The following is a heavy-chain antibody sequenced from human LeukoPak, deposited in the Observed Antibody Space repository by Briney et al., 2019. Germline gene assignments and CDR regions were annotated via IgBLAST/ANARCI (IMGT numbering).Heavy chain of an antibody. D-gene: IGHD3-3*01. V-gene: IGHV3-30-3*01. CDR3: ARTGYDFWSGYYPLDY. CDR1: GFTISSNY. J-gene: IGHJ4*02. CDR2: ISYDGSNK. Sequence: GGSLRLSCAASGFTISSNYMSWVRQAPGKGLEWVAVISYDGSNKYYADSVKGRFTISRGNSKNTLYLQMNSLRAEDTAVYYCARTGYDFWSGYYPLDYWGQGTLVTVSS.